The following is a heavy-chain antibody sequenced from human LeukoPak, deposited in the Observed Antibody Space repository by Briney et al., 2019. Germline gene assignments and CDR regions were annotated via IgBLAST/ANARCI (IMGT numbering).Heavy chain of an antibody. CDR1: GGSISSSSYY. CDR2: IYYSGST. V-gene: IGHV4-39*01. J-gene: IGHJ6*03. D-gene: IGHD2-2*03. Sequence: SETLSLTCTVSGGSISSSSYYWGWIRQPPGKGLEWIGSIYYSGSTYYNPSLKSRVTISVDTSKNQFSLKLSSVTAADTAVYYCARRDGYCSSTSCYYYMDVWGKGTTVTVSS. CDR3: ARRDGYCSSTSCYYYMDV.